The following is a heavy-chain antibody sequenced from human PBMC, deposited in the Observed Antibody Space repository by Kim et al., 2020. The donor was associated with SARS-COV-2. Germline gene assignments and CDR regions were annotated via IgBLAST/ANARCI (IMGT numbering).Heavy chain of an antibody. CDR3: ARGISYAMDV. J-gene: IGHJ6*02. Sequence: GGSLRLSCAASGFTFSSYAMRWVRQAPGKVLEWVSTVTGSGGSTYYGDSVKGRFTISRDNSRNTLYLQMNSLRAEDTALYYCARGISYAMDVWGQGTTVTVSS. CDR2: VTGSGGST. CDR1: GFTFSSYA. V-gene: IGHV3-23*01.